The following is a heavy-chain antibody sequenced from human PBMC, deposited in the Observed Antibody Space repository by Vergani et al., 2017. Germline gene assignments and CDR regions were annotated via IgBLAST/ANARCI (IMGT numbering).Heavy chain of an antibody. CDR2: LYYSGST. V-gene: IGHV4-31*03. D-gene: IGHD3-10*01. J-gene: IGHJ4*02. CDR3: ARDYMANGFGELYY. CDR1: GGSISSGVYS. Sequence: QVQLQESGPGLVKPSQTLSLTCTVSGGSISSGVYSWSWIRQHPGKGLEWIGYLYYSGSTYYNPSLKSRVTISVDTSKNQFSLKLSSVTAADTAVYYCARDYMANGFGELYYWGQGTLVTVSS.